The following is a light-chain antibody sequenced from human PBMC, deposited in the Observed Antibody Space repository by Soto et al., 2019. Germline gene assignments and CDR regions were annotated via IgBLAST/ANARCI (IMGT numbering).Light chain of an antibody. CDR1: QVISTS. V-gene: IGKV1-9*01. J-gene: IGKJ5*01. Sequence: DIQLTQSPSFLSPSIVESVTITCLASQVISTSLAWYQVKPGKAPKLLIYAASTLESGVPSRFSATVSGTEFSLTITSLQPEDFATYYCQQLFDSPITFGQGTRLENK. CDR3: QQLFDSPIT. CDR2: AAS.